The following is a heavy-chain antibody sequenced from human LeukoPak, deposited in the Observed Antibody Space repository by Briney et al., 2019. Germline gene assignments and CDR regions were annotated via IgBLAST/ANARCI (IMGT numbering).Heavy chain of an antibody. D-gene: IGHD6-13*01. J-gene: IGHJ3*01. CDR2: IYYDGSS. CDR1: GGSINNYY. CDR3: ARISSSNWYNERGAFDV. Sequence: SETLSLTCTVSGGSINNYYWSWIRQPPGKGLEWIGYIYYDGSSNYNPSLNSRVTISVDTSKNQFSLKLRSVTAADTAVYYCARISSSNWYNERGAFDVWGQGTMVTVSS. V-gene: IGHV4-59*01.